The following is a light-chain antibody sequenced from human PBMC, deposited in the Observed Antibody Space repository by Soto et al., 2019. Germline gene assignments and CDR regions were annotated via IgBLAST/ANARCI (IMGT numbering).Light chain of an antibody. CDR1: SSDVGGFNY. CDR3: GSWDSSLSAYV. Sequence: QSALTQPASVSGSPGQSITISCTGTSSDVGGFNYVSWYQQHPGKTPKLLIYEVRNRPSGVSNRFSGSKSGNTASLGITGFQTGDEADYYCGSWDSSLSAYVFATGTKLTVL. CDR2: EVR. V-gene: IGLV2-14*01. J-gene: IGLJ1*01.